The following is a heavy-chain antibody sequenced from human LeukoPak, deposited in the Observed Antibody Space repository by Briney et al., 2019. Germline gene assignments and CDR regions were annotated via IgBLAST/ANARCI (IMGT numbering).Heavy chain of an antibody. CDR2: ISTTGTTI. D-gene: IGHD2-21*01. CDR3: ARAWQDYSGVDY. Sequence: GGSLRLSCAASGFTFSAYHINWVRQAPGKGLEWISYISTTGTTIHYADSVKGRFAISRDNAKSSLYLQMNSLRDEHTAVHYWARAWQDYSGVDYWGQGTPVTVFS. V-gene: IGHV3-48*02. J-gene: IGHJ4*02. CDR1: GFTFSAYH.